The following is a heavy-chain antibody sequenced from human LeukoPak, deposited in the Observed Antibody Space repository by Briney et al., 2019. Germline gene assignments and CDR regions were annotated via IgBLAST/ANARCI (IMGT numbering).Heavy chain of an antibody. CDR3: ARGANFHLGYTLPVPAAMSPLTIPPRNYYYYGMDV. CDR2: INHSGST. D-gene: IGHD2-2*01. CDR1: GGSFSGYY. Sequence: SETLSLTCAVYGGSFSGYYWSWIRQPPGKGLEWIGEINHSGSTNYNPSLKSRVTISVDTSKNQFSLKLSSVTAADTAVYYCARGANFHLGYTLPVPAAMSPLTIPPRNYYYYGMDVWGQGTTVTVSS. J-gene: IGHJ6*02. V-gene: IGHV4-34*01.